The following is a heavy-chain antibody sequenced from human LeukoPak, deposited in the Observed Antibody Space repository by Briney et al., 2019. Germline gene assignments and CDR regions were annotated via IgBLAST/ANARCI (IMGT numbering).Heavy chain of an antibody. CDR2: INPSGGST. V-gene: IGHV1-46*01. Sequence: ASVKVSCKASGYTFTSYYMHWVRQAPGQGLEWMGIINPSGGSTSYAQKFQGRVTMTRDMSTSTVYMELSSLRSEDTAVYYCAREVRKCSTREWTDAFDIWGQGTMVTVSS. D-gene: IGHD3-10*01. CDR1: GYTFTSYY. J-gene: IGHJ3*02. CDR3: AREVRKCSTREWTDAFDI.